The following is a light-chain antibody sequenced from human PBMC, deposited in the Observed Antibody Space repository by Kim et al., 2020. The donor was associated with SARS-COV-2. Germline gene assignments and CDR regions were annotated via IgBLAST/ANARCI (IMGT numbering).Light chain of an antibody. CDR2: AAS. J-gene: IGKJ2*01. CDR1: QSISRY. CDR3: QQSHSTPPYT. Sequence: DIQMTQSPSSLSASVGDRVTITCRTSQSISRYLNWYQQKPGKAPKLLIYAASSLESGVPSRLSGSGSGTDFTLTISSLQPEDFATYYCQQSHSTPPYTFGQGTKLE. V-gene: IGKV1-39*01.